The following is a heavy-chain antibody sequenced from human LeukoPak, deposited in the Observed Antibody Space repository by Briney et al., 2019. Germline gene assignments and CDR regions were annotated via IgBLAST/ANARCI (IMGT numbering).Heavy chain of an antibody. CDR2: ISFDGSNK. Sequence: GGSLRLSCAASGFTFSSYGMHWVRQAPGKGLEWVALISFDGSNKYYADSVKGRFTISRDNSKNTLYLQMNSLRAEDTAVYYCAKGGPDYGDYGAADYWGRGTLVTVSS. J-gene: IGHJ4*02. V-gene: IGHV3-30*18. CDR1: GFTFSSYG. D-gene: IGHD4-17*01. CDR3: AKGGPDYGDYGAADY.